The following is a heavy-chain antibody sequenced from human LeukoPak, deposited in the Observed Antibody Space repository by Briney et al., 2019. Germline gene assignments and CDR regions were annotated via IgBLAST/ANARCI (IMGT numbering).Heavy chain of an antibody. J-gene: IGHJ4*02. CDR1: GGSISGYY. V-gene: IGHV4-4*07. Sequence: SETLSLTCTVSGGSISGYYWSWIRQPAGKGLEWIGRIYTSGSTNYNPSLKSRVTMSVDTSKNQFSLKLSSVTAADTAVYYCARGADSSGYQLPFDYWGQGTLVTVSS. CDR2: IYTSGST. D-gene: IGHD3-22*01. CDR3: ARGADSSGYQLPFDY.